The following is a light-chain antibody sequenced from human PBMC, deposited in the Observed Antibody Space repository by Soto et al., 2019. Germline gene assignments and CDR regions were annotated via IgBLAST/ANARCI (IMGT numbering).Light chain of an antibody. CDR2: GAS. CDR3: QQYGSSPLT. V-gene: IGKV3-20*01. CDR1: QSVSSRL. Sequence: EIVLTQSPGTLSVSPGERVTLACRASQSVSSRLFAWYQQKPGQTPRLLIYGASHRATGIPDRFSGSGSGTDYTLTINRVAPEDTAVYYCQQYGSSPLTFGQGKRLQIQ. J-gene: IGKJ5*01.